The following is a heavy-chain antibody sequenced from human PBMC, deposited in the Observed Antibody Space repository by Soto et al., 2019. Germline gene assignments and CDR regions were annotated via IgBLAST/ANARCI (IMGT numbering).Heavy chain of an antibody. J-gene: IGHJ6*02. CDR3: ARGNLNDYYGFDV. Sequence: EVQLVESGGGLVQPGGSLRLSCAASEFTCDKYYMTWVRQAPGKGPERVANVKPDGSEQYSVDSVKGRFTISRDNANNSLYRHMNSLRAEDTAVYFCARGNLNDYYGFDVWGQGTTVTVSS. D-gene: IGHD1-20*01. CDR1: EFTCDKYY. V-gene: IGHV3-7*01. CDR2: VKPDGSEQ.